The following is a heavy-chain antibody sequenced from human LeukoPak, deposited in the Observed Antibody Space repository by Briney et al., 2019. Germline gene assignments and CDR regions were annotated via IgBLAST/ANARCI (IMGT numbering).Heavy chain of an antibody. V-gene: IGHV1-46*01. D-gene: IGHD3-10*01. Sequence: GASVKVSCKASGYTLTIYYLHWVRQAPGQGLEWMGIINPSGGSTTYAQKFQGRVTMTRDASTSTVYMELSSLRSDDTAVYYCARRGAQGGFDFWGQGTMVTVSS. J-gene: IGHJ3*01. CDR3: ARRGAQGGFDF. CDR1: GYTLTIYY. CDR2: INPSGGST.